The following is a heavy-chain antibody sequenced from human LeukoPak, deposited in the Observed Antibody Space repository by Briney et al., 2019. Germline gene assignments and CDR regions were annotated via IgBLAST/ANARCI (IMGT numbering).Heavy chain of an antibody. CDR3: ARQRGNSTGHFDY. CDR1: GGSVSNSVYY. V-gene: IGHV4-39*01. J-gene: IGHJ4*02. CDR2: IYYGGNT. Sequence: SETLSLTCIVSGGSVSNSVYYWGWIRQPPGKELEWIASIYYGGNTYYNPSLKSRVTISVDTSKNEFSLTLYSVTAADTAVYYCARQRGNSTGHFDYWGQGTLVTVSS. D-gene: IGHD4-23*01.